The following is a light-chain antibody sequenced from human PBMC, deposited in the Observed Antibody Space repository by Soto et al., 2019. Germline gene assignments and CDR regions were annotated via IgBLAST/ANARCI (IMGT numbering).Light chain of an antibody. CDR2: GAS. V-gene: IGKV3-20*01. CDR3: QQYGSSPRT. Sequence: EIVLTQSPGTLSLSPGERATLSCRASQSVSSNYLAWYQQKPGQAPSLLIYGASSRATGIPDRFSGSGSGTDFTITISRLEPEDFAVYYCQQYGSSPRTFGQGTKVEIE. CDR1: QSVSSNY. J-gene: IGKJ1*01.